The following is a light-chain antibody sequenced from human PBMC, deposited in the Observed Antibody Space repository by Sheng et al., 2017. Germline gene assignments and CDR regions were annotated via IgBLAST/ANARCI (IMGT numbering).Light chain of an antibody. Sequence: AIRMTQSPSSFSASTGDRVTITCRASQGISSYLAWYQQKPGKAPKLLIYAASTLQSGVPSRFSGSGSGTDFTLTISSLHPEDFATYFCQQSYSTPYTFGQGTKLEIK. V-gene: IGKV1-8*01. J-gene: IGKJ2*01. CDR3: QQSYSTPYT. CDR1: QGISSY. CDR2: AAS.